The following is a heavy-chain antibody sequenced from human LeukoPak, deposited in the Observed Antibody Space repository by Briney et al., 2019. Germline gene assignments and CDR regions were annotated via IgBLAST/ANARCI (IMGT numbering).Heavy chain of an antibody. D-gene: IGHD3-10*01. V-gene: IGHV3-7*01. CDR1: GFTFSSYW. J-gene: IGHJ4*02. CDR3: ARFISLGG. Sequence: RPGGSMRLSCAASGFTFSSYWMSWVRQAPGKGLEWVANIKQDGSKKNYVDSVKGRFTISRDNAKNSLYLQMNSLRVEDTAVYYCARFISLGGWGQGAPVTVSS. CDR2: IKQDGSKK.